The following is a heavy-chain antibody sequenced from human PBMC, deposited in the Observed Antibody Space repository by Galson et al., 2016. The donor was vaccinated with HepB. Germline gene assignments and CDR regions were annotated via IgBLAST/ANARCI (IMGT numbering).Heavy chain of an antibody. V-gene: IGHV3-23*01. D-gene: IGHD3/OR15-3a*01. CDR3: TKIKLHRYYFSGMDV. CDR1: GFTFSSEA. J-gene: IGHJ6*02. Sequence: SLRLSCAASGFTFSSEAMSWVRQAPGKGLEWVSGVSGDGTVAYYADSVKGRFTISRDNSKNTLFLQMNSLRAEDTASYYCTKIKLHRYYFSGMDVWGQGTTVTVSS. CDR2: VSGDGTVA.